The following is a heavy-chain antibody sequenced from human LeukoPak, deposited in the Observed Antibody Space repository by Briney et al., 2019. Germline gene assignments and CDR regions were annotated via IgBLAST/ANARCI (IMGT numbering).Heavy chain of an antibody. CDR2: IIPIFGTA. CDR1: GGTFSSYA. D-gene: IGHD3-10*01. V-gene: IGHV1-69*06. J-gene: IGHJ5*02. CDR3: ARGDITMVRGVIIPSRFDP. Sequence: SVKVSCKASGGTFSSYAISWVRQAPGQGLEWMGGIIPIFGTANYAQKFQGRVTITADKSQSTDYMELSSLRSEDTAVYYCARGDITMVRGVIIPSRFDPWGQGTLVTVSS.